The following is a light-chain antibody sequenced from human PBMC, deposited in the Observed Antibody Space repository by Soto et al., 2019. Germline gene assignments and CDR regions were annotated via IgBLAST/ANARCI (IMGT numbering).Light chain of an antibody. CDR3: MQRIEFPWT. CDR2: KVS. Sequence: QSVLAQPRSVSGSPKQPVTISYAGTGTDFVSYNRVSWYQQPPGTAPKLMIYKVSNRDSGVPDRFSGSGSGTDFTLKISRVEAGDVGVYYCMQRIEFPWTFGQGTK. CDR1: GTDFVSYNR. J-gene: IGLJ3*02. V-gene: IGLV2-18*01.